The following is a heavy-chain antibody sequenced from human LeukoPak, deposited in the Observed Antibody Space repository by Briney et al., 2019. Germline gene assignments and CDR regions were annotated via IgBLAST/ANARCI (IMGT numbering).Heavy chain of an antibody. CDR1: GYSISSGYY. Sequence: SETLSLTCTVSGYSISSGYYWGWIRQPPGKGREGIGIIYHSGSTYYNPSLTSRVTISVDTSKNQFSLKLSSVTAADTAVYYCARVGGLYSSSCFDYWGQGTLVTVSS. J-gene: IGHJ4*02. D-gene: IGHD6-6*01. CDR3: ARVGGLYSSSCFDY. CDR2: IYHSGST. V-gene: IGHV4-38-2*02.